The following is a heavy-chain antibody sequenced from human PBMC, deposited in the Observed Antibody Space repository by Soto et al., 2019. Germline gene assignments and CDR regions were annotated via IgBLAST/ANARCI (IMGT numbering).Heavy chain of an antibody. J-gene: IGHJ3*02. Sequence: SETLSLTCTVSGGSISSYYWSWIRQPPGKGLEWIAYIYYSGSTNYNPSLKSRVTISVDTSKNQFSLKLSSVTAADTAVYYCAREVPDILTGYYTDAFDIWGQGTMVTVSS. D-gene: IGHD3-9*01. CDR3: AREVPDILTGYYTDAFDI. CDR2: IYYSGST. V-gene: IGHV4-59*12. CDR1: GGSISSYY.